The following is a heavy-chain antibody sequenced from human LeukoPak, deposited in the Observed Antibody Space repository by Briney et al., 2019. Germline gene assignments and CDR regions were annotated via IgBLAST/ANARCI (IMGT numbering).Heavy chain of an antibody. CDR1: GYSISTGYY. J-gene: IGHJ5*02. V-gene: IGHV4-38-2*02. D-gene: IGHD3-10*01. CDR2: FYHGGST. CDR3: ARHGWDYPSGTYYTFDP. Sequence: SETLSLTCTVSGYSISTGYYWDWIRQPPRKGLEWIGTFYHGGSTYYNPSLKSRVTTSVDTSKNQFSLRLSSVTATDTAMYYCARHGWDYPSGTYYTFDPWGQGTLVTVSS.